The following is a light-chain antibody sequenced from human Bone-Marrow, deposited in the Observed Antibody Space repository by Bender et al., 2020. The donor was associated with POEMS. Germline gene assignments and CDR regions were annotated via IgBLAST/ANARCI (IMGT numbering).Light chain of an antibody. J-gene: IGLJ2*01. CDR3: SSYTSITTLEV. Sequence: QSALAQPRSVSGSPGQSVTISCTGTSSDVGGYNYVSWYQQHPGKVPKLMIYDVTERPSGVPDRFSGSKSGYTASLTISGLQAEDEAHYYCSSYTSITTLEVFGGGTKLTVL. V-gene: IGLV2-11*01. CDR2: DVT. CDR1: SSDVGGYNY.